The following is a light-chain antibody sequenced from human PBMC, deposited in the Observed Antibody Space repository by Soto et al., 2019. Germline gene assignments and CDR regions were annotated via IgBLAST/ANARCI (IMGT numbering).Light chain of an antibody. V-gene: IGLV1-51*02. CDR2: ENN. Sequence: QSALTQPPSVSAAPGQKVTISCSGSTSNIGNNYVSWYQQLPGTAPKLLIYENNKRPSGIPDRFSGSKSGTSATLGITGLQTGDEADYYCGTWDSSLSLYWVFDGGTKLTVL. CDR3: GTWDSSLSLYWV. CDR1: TSNIGNNY. J-gene: IGLJ3*02.